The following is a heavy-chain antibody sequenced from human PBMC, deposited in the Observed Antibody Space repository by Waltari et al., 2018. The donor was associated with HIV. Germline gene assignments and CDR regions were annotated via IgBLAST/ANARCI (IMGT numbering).Heavy chain of an antibody. Sequence: EVQLVESGGGLVQPGESLRLSCAASGFTFIMYVMTWGRQAPGKGLQWVAGISGNGGSRYYTDSVKGRFTISRDNSKKTLYLQMDSLRAEDTAVYYCAKVPVLPTGREDYWGQGTLVTVSS. CDR1: GFTFIMYV. CDR2: ISGNGGSR. J-gene: IGHJ4*02. V-gene: IGHV3-23*04. CDR3: AKVPVLPTGREDY. D-gene: IGHD2-2*01.